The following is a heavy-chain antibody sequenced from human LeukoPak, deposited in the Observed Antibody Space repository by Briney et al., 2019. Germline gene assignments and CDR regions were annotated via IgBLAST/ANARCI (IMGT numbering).Heavy chain of an antibody. CDR1: GFTFSSYA. CDR3: ARDSRVYDYVWGSYRLDYFDY. CDR2: ISGSGGST. V-gene: IGHV3-23*01. D-gene: IGHD3-16*02. Sequence: GGSLRLSCAASGFTFSSYAMSWVRQAPGKGLEWVSAISGSGGSTYYADSVKGRFTISRDNSKNTLYLQMNSLRAEDTAVYYCARDSRVYDYVWGSYRLDYFDYWGQGTLVTVSS. J-gene: IGHJ4*02.